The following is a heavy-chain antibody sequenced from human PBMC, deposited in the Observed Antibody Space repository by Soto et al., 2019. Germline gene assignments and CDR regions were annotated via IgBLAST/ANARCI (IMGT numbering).Heavy chain of an antibody. CDR3: ATSYDTGFDP. CDR1: GYPFIKYG. V-gene: IGHV1-18*04. D-gene: IGHD3-9*01. J-gene: IGHJ5*02. Sequence: QLQLVQSAAEVKKPGASVRVSCKAYGYPFIKYGISWIRQAPEQGLEWMGWIKVDSGYTNYAQKFQGRVNMTADTSSDTAFMELSSLRLDDTAVYFCATSYDTGFDPWGQGTLVSVSS. CDR2: IKVDSGYT.